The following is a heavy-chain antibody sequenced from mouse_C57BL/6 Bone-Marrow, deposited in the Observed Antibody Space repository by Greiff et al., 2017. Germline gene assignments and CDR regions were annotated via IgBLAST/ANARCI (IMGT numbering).Heavy chain of an antibody. V-gene: IGHV1-26*01. Sequence: EVQLQQSGPELVKPGASVKISCKASGYTFTDYYMNWVKQSHGKSLEWIGDINPNNGGTSYNQKFKGKATLTVDKSSSTAYMELRSLTSEDSAVYYCAKEVYSLYCWGQGTSVTVSS. CDR3: AKEVYSLYC. CDR1: GYTFTDYY. J-gene: IGHJ4*01. CDR2: INPNNGGT. D-gene: IGHD2-1*01.